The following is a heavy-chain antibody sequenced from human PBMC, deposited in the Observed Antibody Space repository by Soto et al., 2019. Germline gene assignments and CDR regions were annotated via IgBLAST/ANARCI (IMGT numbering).Heavy chain of an antibody. CDR3: ARVRGIAAAGQPLGFFDY. Sequence: ASVKVSCKASGYTFTSYYMHWVRQAPGQGLEWMGIINPSGGSTSYAQKFQGRVTMTRDTSTSTVYMELSSLRSEDTAVYYCARVRGIAAAGQPLGFFDYWGQGTLVTVSS. J-gene: IGHJ4*02. CDR2: INPSGGST. V-gene: IGHV1-46*03. CDR1: GYTFTSYY. D-gene: IGHD6-13*01.